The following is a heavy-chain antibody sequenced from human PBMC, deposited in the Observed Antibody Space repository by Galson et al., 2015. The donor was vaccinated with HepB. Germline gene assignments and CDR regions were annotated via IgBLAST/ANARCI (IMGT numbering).Heavy chain of an antibody. Sequence: SLRLSCAAPGFTLTDNYMPWVRQAPGKGLQWVSSIYSGGQTYSADSVKGRFTISRHPSNNTLYLQMNTLRADDTAVYYCVRAKGKEWYFALWGRGTLIRVS. D-gene: IGHD4-23*01. CDR3: VRAKGKEWYFAL. V-gene: IGHV3-53*01. J-gene: IGHJ2*01. CDR2: IYSGGQT. CDR1: GFTLTDNY.